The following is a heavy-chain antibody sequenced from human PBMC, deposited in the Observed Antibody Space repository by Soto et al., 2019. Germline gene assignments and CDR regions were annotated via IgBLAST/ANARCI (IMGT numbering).Heavy chain of an antibody. CDR1: GGSFSSYT. V-gene: IGHV1-69*02. Sequence: QVQLVQSGAEVKYPGSSVKVSCKASGGSFSSYTLSWVRQAPGQGLEWMGRIIPTLGVPNYAHKFQDRVTMPADKSTSTAYMELRTLTSADAAVSYCGSGISIGRRPGIDSWGQGTVVTVSS. CDR3: GSGISIGRRPGIDS. J-gene: IGHJ4*02. CDR2: IIPTLGVP. D-gene: IGHD3-3*02.